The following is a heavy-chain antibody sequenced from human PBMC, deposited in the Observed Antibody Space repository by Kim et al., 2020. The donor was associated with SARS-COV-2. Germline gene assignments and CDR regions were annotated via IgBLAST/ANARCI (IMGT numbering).Heavy chain of an antibody. CDR3: ARDKGRRPGIAAAGTWPSGLNWFDP. D-gene: IGHD6-13*01. J-gene: IGHJ5*02. CDR2: IYYSGST. Sequence: SETLSLTCTVSGGSISSSSYYWGWIRQPPGKGLEWIGSIYYSGSTYYNPSLKSRVTISVDTSKNQFSLKLSSVTAADTAVYYCARDKGRRPGIAAAGTWPSGLNWFDPWGQGTLVTVSS. V-gene: IGHV4-39*07. CDR1: GGSISSSSYY.